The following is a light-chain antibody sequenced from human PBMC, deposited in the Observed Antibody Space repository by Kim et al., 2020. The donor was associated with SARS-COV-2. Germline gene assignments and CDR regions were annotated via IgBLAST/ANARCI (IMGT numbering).Light chain of an antibody. CDR2: GAS. CDR1: QSVSSSY. J-gene: IGKJ5*01. CDR3: QQYGSSPRIT. Sequence: PGERATLSCRASQSVSSSYLAWYQQKPGQAPRLLIYGASSRATGIPDRFSGSGSGTDFTLTISRLEPEDFAVYYCQQYGSSPRITFGQGTRLEIK. V-gene: IGKV3-20*01.